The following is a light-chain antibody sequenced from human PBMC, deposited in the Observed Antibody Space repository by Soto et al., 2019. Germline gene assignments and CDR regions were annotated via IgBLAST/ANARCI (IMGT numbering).Light chain of an antibody. J-gene: IGKJ4*01. CDR2: LGS. Sequence: DIVMTQSPLSLPVTPGEPASISCRSSQSLLHSNGYNYLGWYLQKPGQSPQLLIYLGSNRASGVPDRFSGSGSGTDFTLKISRVEAEDVGVYYCMQALHTPGTFGGGTKGEIK. CDR1: QSLLHSNGYNY. CDR3: MQALHTPGT. V-gene: IGKV2-28*01.